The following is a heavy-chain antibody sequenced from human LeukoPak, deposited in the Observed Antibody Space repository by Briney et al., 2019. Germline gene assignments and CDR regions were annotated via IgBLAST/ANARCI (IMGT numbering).Heavy chain of an antibody. CDR3: ARFGYSGWNLEY. D-gene: IGHD5-12*01. CDR1: GFSFRDFW. V-gene: IGHV3-7*01. CDR2: INQGGSLN. J-gene: IGHJ4*02. Sequence: GGSLRLSCAASGFSFRDFWMSWVRQSPGKGLEWVASINQGGSLNYYVDSVKARFTISRDDAKSSLYVRMDSLRDEDTAVYYCARFGYSGWNLEYWGQGTLVTVSS.